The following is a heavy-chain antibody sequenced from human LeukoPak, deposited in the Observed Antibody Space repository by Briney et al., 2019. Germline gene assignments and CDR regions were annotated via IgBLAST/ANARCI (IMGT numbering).Heavy chain of an antibody. CDR2: IIPIFGTA. CDR3: ARGYMSGSYYGLEGY. CDR1: GGTFSSYA. J-gene: IGHJ4*02. V-gene: IGHV1-69*05. D-gene: IGHD3-10*01. Sequence: SVKVSCKASGGTFSSYAISWVRQAPGQGLEWMGGIIPIFGTANYAQKFQGRVTITTDESTSTAYMELSSLRSEDTAVYYCARGYMSGSYYGLEGYWGQGTLVTVSS.